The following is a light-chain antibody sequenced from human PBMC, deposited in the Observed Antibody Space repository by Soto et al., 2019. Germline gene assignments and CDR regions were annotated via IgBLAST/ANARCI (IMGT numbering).Light chain of an antibody. V-gene: IGKV3-20*01. CDR1: QSVSSSY. Sequence: VWTQSPCTLSLSPAERATLSCRASQSVSSSYLAWYQQKPGQAPKLLIYGASSRATGIPDRFSGSGSGTDFTLTISRLEPEDLAVYYCQQYCSTPLTFGGGTKVDIK. CDR3: QQYCSTPLT. CDR2: GAS. J-gene: IGKJ4*01.